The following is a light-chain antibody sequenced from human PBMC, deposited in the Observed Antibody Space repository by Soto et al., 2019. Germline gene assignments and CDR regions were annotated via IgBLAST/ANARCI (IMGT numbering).Light chain of an antibody. CDR2: EVS. J-gene: IGLJ1*01. V-gene: IGLV2-14*01. Sequence: ALTQPASVSGSPGQSITISCTGTSSDVGGYNYVSWYQQHPGKAPKLMIYEVSNRPSGVSNRFSGSKSGNTASLTISGLQAEDEGDYFCSSYGSTSTRYVFGTGTKLTVL. CDR1: SSDVGGYNY. CDR3: SSYGSTSTRYV.